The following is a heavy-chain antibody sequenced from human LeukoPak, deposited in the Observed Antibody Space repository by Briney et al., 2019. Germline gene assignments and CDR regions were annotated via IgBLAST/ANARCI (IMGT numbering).Heavy chain of an antibody. CDR1: GFTFSSYA. D-gene: IGHD5-18*01. CDR2: ISYDGSNK. J-gene: IGHJ4*02. V-gene: IGHV3-30*04. Sequence: GRSLRLSCAASGFTFSSYAMHWVRQAPGKGLEWVAVISYDGSNKYYADSVKGRFIISRDNSKNTLYLQMNSLRAEDTAVYYCAGEGYSYGYDYWGQGTLVTVSS. CDR3: AGEGYSYGYDY.